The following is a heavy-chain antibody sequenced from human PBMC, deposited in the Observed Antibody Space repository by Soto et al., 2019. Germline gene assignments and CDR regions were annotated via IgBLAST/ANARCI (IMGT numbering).Heavy chain of an antibody. V-gene: IGHV3-33*01. CDR2: IWYDGSNK. J-gene: IGHJ4*02. Sequence: QVQLVESGGGVVQPGRSLRLSCAASGFTFSSYGMHWVRQAPGKGLEWVAVIWYDGSNKYYADSVKGRFTISSDNSKNTLYLQMNSLRAEDTAVYYCARDRGIQLWWYFDYWGQGTLVTVSS. CDR1: GFTFSSYG. CDR3: ARDRGIQLWWYFDY. D-gene: IGHD5-18*01.